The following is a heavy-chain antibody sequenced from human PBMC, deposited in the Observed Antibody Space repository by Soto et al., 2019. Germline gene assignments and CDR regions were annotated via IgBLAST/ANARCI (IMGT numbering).Heavy chain of an antibody. V-gene: IGHV3-23*01. CDR3: ARSLETFSYGLDV. CDR1: GFTFSGYT. CDR2: VRGSGSPT. D-gene: IGHD1-1*01. Sequence: EVQLLESGGGLVQPGESLRLSCAASGFTFSGYTMNWVRQAPGKGLEWVSGVRGSGSPTYYADSVKGRFTISRDNSKNRLDLQVKSLRAVDTAVYYCARSLETFSYGLDVWGQGTTVTVSS. J-gene: IGHJ6*02.